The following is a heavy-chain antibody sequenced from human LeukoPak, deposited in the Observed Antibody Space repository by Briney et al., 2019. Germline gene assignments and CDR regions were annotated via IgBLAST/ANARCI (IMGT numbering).Heavy chain of an antibody. CDR3: VRHDGRGGATMGALDS. V-gene: IGHV4-39*01. Sequence: SETLSLTCTVSAGSISSSSHHWSWIRQSPGKGLEWIGSIYYGRTTYYNPSLNSRVTISVVTSKNQFSLQLNSVTAADTAVYYCVRHDGRGGATMGALDSWGQGTLVTVSS. D-gene: IGHD5-12*01. CDR1: AGSISSSSHH. CDR2: IYYGRTT. J-gene: IGHJ4*02.